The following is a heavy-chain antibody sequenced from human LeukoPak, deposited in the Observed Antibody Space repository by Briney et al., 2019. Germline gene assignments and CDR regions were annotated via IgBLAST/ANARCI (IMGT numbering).Heavy chain of an antibody. V-gene: IGHV3-23*01. CDR3: AKGTRSSFRGYFEY. CDR2: IVANGDTT. Sequence: GGSLRLSCAASGFTFSNYAMSWVCQAPGRGLEWVSTIVANGDTTYYADSVKGRFTISRDNSKDTLYVQMNSLRADDTALYYCAKGTRSSFRGYFEYWGQGTLVTVSP. D-gene: IGHD2-2*01. CDR1: GFTFSNYA. J-gene: IGHJ4*02.